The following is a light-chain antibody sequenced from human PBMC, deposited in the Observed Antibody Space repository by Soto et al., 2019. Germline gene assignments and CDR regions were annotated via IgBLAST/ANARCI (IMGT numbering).Light chain of an antibody. CDR3: QQYNSYAWT. CDR2: DAS. CDR1: HIISSW. J-gene: IGKJ1*01. Sequence: DIQMTQSPSTLSASVGDRVTITCRASHIISSWLAWYQQKPGKAPKLLIYDASNLENGVPSRFSGSGSGTEFTLTISSLQPDDFATYSCQQYNSYAWTFCQGTKEELK. V-gene: IGKV1-5*01.